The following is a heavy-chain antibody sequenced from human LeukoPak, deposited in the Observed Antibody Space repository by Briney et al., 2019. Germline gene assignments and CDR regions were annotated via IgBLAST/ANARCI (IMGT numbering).Heavy chain of an antibody. CDR3: ARDPYYDSSGYAFDI. CDR1: GYTFTSYY. J-gene: IGHJ3*02. CDR2: ISAYNGNT. V-gene: IGHV1-18*04. Sequence: GASVKVSCKASGYTFTSYYMHWVRQAPGQGLEWMGWISAYNGNTNYAQKLQGRVTMTTDTSTSTAYMELRSLRSDDTAVYYCARDPYYDSSGYAFDIWGQGTMVTVSS. D-gene: IGHD3-22*01.